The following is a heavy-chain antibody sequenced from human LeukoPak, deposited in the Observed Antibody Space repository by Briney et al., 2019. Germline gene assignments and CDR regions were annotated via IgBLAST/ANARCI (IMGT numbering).Heavy chain of an antibody. D-gene: IGHD6-13*01. Sequence: SETLSLTCPVSGGSISSYYWSWIRQPAGKGLEWIGRIYTSGSTNYNPSLKSRVTMSVDTSKNQFSLKLSSVTAADTAVYYCARDGRIAAAGPYYYYGMDVWGQGTTVTVSS. CDR2: IYTSGST. J-gene: IGHJ6*02. CDR1: GGSISSYY. V-gene: IGHV4-4*07. CDR3: ARDGRIAAAGPYYYYGMDV.